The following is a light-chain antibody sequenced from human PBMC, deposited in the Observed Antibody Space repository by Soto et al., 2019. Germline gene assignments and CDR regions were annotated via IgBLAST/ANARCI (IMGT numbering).Light chain of an antibody. CDR3: QQYGGSPQP. Sequence: EIVLTQSPGTLSLSPGERATLSCRASQSVSNYLAWYQQKPGQAPRLLIYGASRRATVIPDRFSGSGSGTDFTLTISRLEPEDFAVYYCQQYGGSPQPFGQGTNVDIK. J-gene: IGKJ1*01. CDR1: QSVSNY. V-gene: IGKV3-20*01. CDR2: GAS.